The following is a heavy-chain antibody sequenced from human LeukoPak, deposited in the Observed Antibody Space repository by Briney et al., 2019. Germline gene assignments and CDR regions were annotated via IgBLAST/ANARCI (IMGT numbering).Heavy chain of an antibody. CDR3: AREAYSEDY. J-gene: IGHJ4*02. CDR1: GGSINNYY. V-gene: IGHV4-59*01. CDR2: ASHSGST. Sequence: PSETLSLTCTVSGGSINNYYWSWIRQPPGKGLEWIGYASHSGSTNSSPSLKSRVSISVDTSKNQISLKLSSVTAADTAVYYCAREAYSEDYWGQGTLVTVSS. D-gene: IGHD4-11*01.